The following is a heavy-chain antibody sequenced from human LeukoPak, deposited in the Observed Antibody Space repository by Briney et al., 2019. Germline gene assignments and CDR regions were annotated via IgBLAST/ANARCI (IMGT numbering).Heavy chain of an antibody. J-gene: IGHJ4*02. CDR2: MNPKSGNT. Sequence: ASVKVSCKTSGYTFTNYDINWVRQATGQGLEWMGWMNPKSGNTGSAQRFQGRVTLTRDTSVSTAYMELSSLRSEDTAVYYCARVWGSIDYWGQGTLVTVSS. V-gene: IGHV1-8*01. D-gene: IGHD7-27*01. CDR1: GYTFTNYD. CDR3: ARVWGSIDY.